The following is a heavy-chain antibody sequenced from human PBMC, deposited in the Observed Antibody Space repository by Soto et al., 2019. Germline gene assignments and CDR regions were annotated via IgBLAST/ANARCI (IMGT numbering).Heavy chain of an antibody. V-gene: IGHV3-49*05. CDR1: GFTFGDYT. CDR2: IRSKAYGGTT. D-gene: IGHD4-17*01. CDR3: ARDVASYDYGDFYGMDV. J-gene: IGHJ6*02. Sequence: EVQLLESGGGLVKPGRTLRLSCTASGFTFGDYTMAWFRQAPGGGLEWVSFIRSKAYGGTTEYGASVKGRFTISRDDSKSIAYLQMNRLQSEDTAVYYCARDVASYDYGDFYGMDVWGQGTTVTVSS.